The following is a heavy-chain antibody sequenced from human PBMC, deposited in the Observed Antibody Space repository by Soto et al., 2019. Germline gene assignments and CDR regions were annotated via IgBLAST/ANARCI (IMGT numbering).Heavy chain of an antibody. CDR1: GFTFSSYA. CDR3: AKAPYDILTGYYTWFDP. J-gene: IGHJ5*02. CDR2: ISAGGGST. D-gene: IGHD3-9*01. V-gene: IGHV3-23*01. Sequence: PGGSLRLSCAASGFTFSSYAMSWVRQAPGKGLEWVSSISAGGGSTYYADSVKGRFTISRDNSKNTLYLQMNSLRVEDTAVYYCAKAPYDILTGYYTWFDPWGQGTLVTVSS.